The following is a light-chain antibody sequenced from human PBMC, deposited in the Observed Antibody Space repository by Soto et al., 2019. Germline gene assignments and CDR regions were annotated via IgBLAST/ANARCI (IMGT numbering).Light chain of an antibody. J-gene: IGKJ4*01. CDR3: KQSKSFPLT. CDR1: QPINRW. V-gene: IGKV1-12*01. CDR2: AAS. Sequence: DIQMTQSPSPLSASVGDRVTITCRASQPINRWLAWYQQKPGKAPKLLIYAASSLHTGVPLRFSGSGSWTDFSLTISSLQTEDFATYYCKQSKSFPLTFGGGTKVDIK.